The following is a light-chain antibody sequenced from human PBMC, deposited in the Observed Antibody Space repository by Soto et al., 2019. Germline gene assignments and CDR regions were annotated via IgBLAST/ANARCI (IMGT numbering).Light chain of an antibody. V-gene: IGKV3-20*01. Sequence: EIVLTHSPGTLSLSPGESATLSCRTSQSVSSSYLAWYQQKQGQAPRLLIYGASSRATGIPDRFSGSGSGTDFTLTISRLEPEDFAVYYCQQYGSSPRTFGQGTKVDIK. CDR1: QSVSSSY. J-gene: IGKJ1*01. CDR2: GAS. CDR3: QQYGSSPRT.